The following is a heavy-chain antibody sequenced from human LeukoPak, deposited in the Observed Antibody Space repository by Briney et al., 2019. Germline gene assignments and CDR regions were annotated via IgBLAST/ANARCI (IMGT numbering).Heavy chain of an antibody. CDR1: GGSISSYY. Sequence: SETLSLTCTVSGGSISSYYWNWIRQPPGKGLKWIGYIYYSGSTNYNPSLKSRVTISVDMSKNQFSLQLSSVTAADTAVYYCARDSGYASGWYGMSGSYYYGMDVWGQGTTVTVSS. V-gene: IGHV4-59*01. CDR3: ARDSGYASGWYGMSGSYYYGMDV. CDR2: IYYSGST. D-gene: IGHD6-19*01. J-gene: IGHJ6*02.